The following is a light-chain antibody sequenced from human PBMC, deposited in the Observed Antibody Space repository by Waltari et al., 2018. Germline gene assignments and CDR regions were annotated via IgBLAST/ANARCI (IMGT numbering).Light chain of an antibody. CDR2: DAS. CDR3: QKYGTLPAT. CDR1: QSVSRT. V-gene: IGKV3-20*01. Sequence: EIVLTQSPGTLSLSPGERATLSCRASQSVSRTLAWYQQKPGQAPRPLIYDASSRATGNPDRVSGSGAGTDFSLTISRLEPEDFAVYYCQKYGTLPATFGQGTKVEIK. J-gene: IGKJ1*01.